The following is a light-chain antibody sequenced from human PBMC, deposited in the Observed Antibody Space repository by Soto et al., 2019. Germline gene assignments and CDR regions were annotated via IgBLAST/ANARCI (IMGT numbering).Light chain of an antibody. CDR3: AAWDYSLNAYV. Sequence: QSGLTQPPSASGTPGQRVTISCSGSSSNIGSNTVIWYQQHPGTAPKDLIYSNNRRPSAVPYRFSGSKSDTSASLAISGRQSEDDADYYCAAWDYSLNAYVFGIGTKLTVL. V-gene: IGLV1-44*01. J-gene: IGLJ1*01. CDR2: SNN. CDR1: SSNIGSNT.